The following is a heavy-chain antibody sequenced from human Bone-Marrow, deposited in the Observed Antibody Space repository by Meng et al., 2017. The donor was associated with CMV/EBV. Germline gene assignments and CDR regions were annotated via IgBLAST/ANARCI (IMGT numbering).Heavy chain of an antibody. Sequence: GESLKISCAASGFTFRDYYMSWIRQAPGKGLEWVSYISSSGSTIYYADSVKGRFTISRDNAKNSLYLQMNSLRAEDTAVYYCARDTAMVRSLDYWGQGTLVTVSS. J-gene: IGHJ4*02. V-gene: IGHV3-11*01. CDR1: GFTFRDYY. D-gene: IGHD5-18*01. CDR3: ARDTAMVRSLDY. CDR2: ISSSGSTI.